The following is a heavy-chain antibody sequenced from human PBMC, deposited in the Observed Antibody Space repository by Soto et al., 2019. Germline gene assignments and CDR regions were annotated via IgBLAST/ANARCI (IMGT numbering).Heavy chain of an antibody. CDR2: FDPEDGET. D-gene: IGHD3-16*01. CDR1: GYTKTDLS. V-gene: IGHV1-24*01. J-gene: IGHJ5*02. Sequence: SVKLSCKVSGYTKTDLSMHWVRQAPEKGLEWMGGFDPEDGETIYAQKFQGRVTMTEDTSTDTAYMELSSLRSEGTAVYYCATLETAWGPVPNPANWFDPWGQGTLVTVSS. CDR3: ATLETAWGPVPNPANWFDP.